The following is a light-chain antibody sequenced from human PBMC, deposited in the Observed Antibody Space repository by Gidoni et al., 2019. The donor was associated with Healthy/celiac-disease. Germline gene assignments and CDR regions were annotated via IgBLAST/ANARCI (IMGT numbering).Light chain of an antibody. CDR3: QSYDSTLSGSV. Sequence: QSVLTQPPSASGAPGQRVTISCSGSSSNIGAGYDVHWYQQLPGPAPKLLIYGNKNRPSGVPDRFSGSKSATSASLAITGLQAEDEAVYHCQSYDSTLSGSVFGGGTKLTVL. V-gene: IGLV1-40*01. J-gene: IGLJ3*02. CDR2: GNK. CDR1: SSNIGAGYD.